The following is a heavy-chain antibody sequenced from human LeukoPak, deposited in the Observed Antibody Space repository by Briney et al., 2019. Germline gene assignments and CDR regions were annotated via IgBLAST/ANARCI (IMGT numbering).Heavy chain of an antibody. CDR3: AKGPAMAFYYYYYYMDV. D-gene: IGHD5-18*01. CDR2: ISGSGGST. CDR1: GFTFSSYA. J-gene: IGHJ6*03. V-gene: IGHV3-23*01. Sequence: PGGSLRLSCAASGFTFSSYAMSWVRQAPGKGLEWVSAISGSGGSTYYADSVKGRFTISRDNSKNTLYLQMNSLRGEDTAVYYCAKGPAMAFYYYYYYMDVWGKGTTVTVSS.